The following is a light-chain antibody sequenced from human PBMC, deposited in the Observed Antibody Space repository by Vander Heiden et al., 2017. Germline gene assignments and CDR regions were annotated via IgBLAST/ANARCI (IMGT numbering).Light chain of an antibody. V-gene: IGKV4-1*01. J-gene: IGKJ1*01. CDR2: WAS. CDR3: QQYYTTPRT. Sequence: DLVMTQSPDSLAVSLGERATINCKSSQSVLYSSNNKNYLAWYQQTPGQPPKLLIYWASTRESGVPDRFSGSGSGTDFTLTISSLQAEDVAVYYCQQYYTTPRTFGQGTKVEIK. CDR1: QSVLYSSNNKNY.